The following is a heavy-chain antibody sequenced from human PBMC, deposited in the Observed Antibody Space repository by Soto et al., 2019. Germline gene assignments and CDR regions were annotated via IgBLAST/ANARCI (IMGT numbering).Heavy chain of an antibody. V-gene: IGHV3-48*02. Sequence: EVQLVESGGDLVQPGGSLTLSCAASGFTFSSYSMIWVRQAPGKGLEWVSYITSNSDTIYYADSVKGRFTISRDNAKNSLYLQMNSLRDEDTAVYYCAGHGSGSAWGQGTLVTVSS. CDR2: ITSNSDTI. J-gene: IGHJ4*02. CDR3: AGHGSGSA. D-gene: IGHD3-22*01. CDR1: GFTFSSYS.